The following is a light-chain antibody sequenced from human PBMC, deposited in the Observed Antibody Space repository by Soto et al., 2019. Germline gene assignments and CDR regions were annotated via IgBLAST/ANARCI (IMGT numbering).Light chain of an antibody. Sequence: SYELTQPPSVSVSPGQTASITCSGDNLGNKYACWYQQKPGQSPVLVNYQDTKRPSGIPERFSGSNSGNTATLTISGTQAMDEADYYCQAWDSSTDYVFGTGTKLTVL. V-gene: IGLV3-1*01. CDR2: QDT. J-gene: IGLJ1*01. CDR3: QAWDSSTDYV. CDR1: NLGNKY.